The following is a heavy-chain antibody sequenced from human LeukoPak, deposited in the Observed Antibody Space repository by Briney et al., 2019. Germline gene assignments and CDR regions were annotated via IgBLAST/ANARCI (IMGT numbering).Heavy chain of an antibody. J-gene: IGHJ4*02. V-gene: IGHV3-21*01. Sequence: GGSLRLSCAASGFTFSSYSMNWVGQAPGQGLEWVSSISSSSSYIYYADSVKGRFTISRDNAKNSLYLPMNSLRAEDTAVYYCVKEEGIVVVPAAIDYWGQGTLVTVSS. CDR1: GFTFSSYS. D-gene: IGHD2-2*01. CDR2: ISSSSSYI. CDR3: VKEEGIVVVPAAIDY.